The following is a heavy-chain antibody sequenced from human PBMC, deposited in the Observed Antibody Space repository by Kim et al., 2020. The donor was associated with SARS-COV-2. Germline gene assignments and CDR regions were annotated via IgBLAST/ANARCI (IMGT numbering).Heavy chain of an antibody. D-gene: IGHD4-17*01. Sequence: SETLSLTCAVYDASLSGYYWSWIRQPPGKGLEWIGEINHSGSTNYSPSLQSRVTISVDTSKNQFSLRLTSVTAADTAVYYCARSSKHDYGNYRSYYYMDV. CDR2: INHSGST. CDR1: DASLSGYY. V-gene: IGHV4-34*01. J-gene: IGHJ6*03. CDR3: ARSSKHDYGNYRSYYYMDV.